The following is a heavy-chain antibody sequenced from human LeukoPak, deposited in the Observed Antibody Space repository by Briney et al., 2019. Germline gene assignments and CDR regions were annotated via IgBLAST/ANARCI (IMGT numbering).Heavy chain of an antibody. CDR1: GGSISSYY. CDR2: IYTSGST. D-gene: IGHD6-13*01. V-gene: IGHV4-4*07. J-gene: IGHJ4*02. CDR3: ARDKYSSSWYEFDY. Sequence: SETLSLTCTVSGGSISSYYWSWIRQPAGKGLEWIGRIYTSGSTNYNPSLKSRVTMSVDTSKNQFSLKLSSVTAADTAVYYCARDKYSSSWYEFDYWGQGTLVTVSS.